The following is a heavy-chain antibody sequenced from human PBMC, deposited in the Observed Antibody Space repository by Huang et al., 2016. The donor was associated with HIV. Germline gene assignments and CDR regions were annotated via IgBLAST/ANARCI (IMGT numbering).Heavy chain of an antibody. CDR3: AKDRGDGYSGYDYDY. Sequence: EVQLWESGGTLVQPGGSLRLSCGASGFTFRNYAMSWVRQAPGKGLEWVSFIRCSSGTIYYADSVNGRFTISRDNVKKTVYLQMNSLRVEDAAVYYCAKDRGDGYSGYDYDYWGQGTLVTVSS. J-gene: IGHJ4*02. CDR2: IRCSSGTI. CDR1: GFTFRNYA. D-gene: IGHD5-12*01. V-gene: IGHV3-23*01.